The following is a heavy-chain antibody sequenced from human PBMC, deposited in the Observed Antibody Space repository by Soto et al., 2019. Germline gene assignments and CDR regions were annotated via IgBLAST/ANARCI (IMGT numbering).Heavy chain of an antibody. D-gene: IGHD5-12*01. CDR2: IYYSGST. Sequence: SETLSLTCTVSGGSISSYYWSWIRQPPGKGLEWIGYIYYSGSTNYNPSLKSRVTISVDTSKNQFSLKLSSVTAADTAVYYCARVATMATIPYFDYWGQGTLVTVSS. V-gene: IGHV4-59*01. J-gene: IGHJ4*02. CDR3: ARVATMATIPYFDY. CDR1: GGSISSYY.